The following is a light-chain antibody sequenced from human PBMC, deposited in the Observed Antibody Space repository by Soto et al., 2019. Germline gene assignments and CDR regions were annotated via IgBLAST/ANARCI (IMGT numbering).Light chain of an antibody. CDR2: GAS. CDR3: QQYGSSPKT. J-gene: IGKJ1*01. CDR1: QTVRNNY. V-gene: IGKV3-20*01. Sequence: EFVLTQSPVTLSLSPGERATLSCRASQTVRNNYLAWYQQKPGQAPRLLIYGASNRATGIPDRFSGSGSGTDFTLTISRLEPEDFAVYYCQQYGSSPKTFGQGTKVDIK.